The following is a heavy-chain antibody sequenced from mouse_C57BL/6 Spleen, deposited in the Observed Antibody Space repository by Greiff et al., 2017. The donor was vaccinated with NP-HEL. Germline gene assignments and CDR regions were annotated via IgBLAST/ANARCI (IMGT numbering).Heavy chain of an antibody. CDR2: ISYDGSN. CDR1: GYSITSGYY. CDR3: ASGIYYYGSREAY. Sequence: EVQLQQSGPGLVKPSQSLSLTCSVTGYSITSGYYWNWIRQFPGNKLEWMGYISYDGSNNYNPSLKNRISITRDTSKNQFFLKLNSVTTEDTATYYCASGIYYYGSREAYWGQGTLVTVSA. D-gene: IGHD1-1*01. V-gene: IGHV3-6*01. J-gene: IGHJ3*01.